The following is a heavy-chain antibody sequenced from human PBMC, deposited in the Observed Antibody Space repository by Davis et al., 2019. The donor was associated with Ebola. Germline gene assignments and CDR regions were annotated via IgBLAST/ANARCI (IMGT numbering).Heavy chain of an antibody. CDR1: GYSFTSYW. D-gene: IGHD1-26*01. CDR2: IYPGYSDT. J-gene: IGHJ4*02. CDR3: ARQGGGSGRLTSFDY. Sequence: GESLKISCKGSGYSFTSYWIGWVRQMPGKGLEWMGIIYPGYSDTRYSPSFQGQVTLSADKYSTTAYLQWRSLKASDTAMYYCARQGGGSGRLTSFDYWGQGTLITVSS. V-gene: IGHV5-51*01.